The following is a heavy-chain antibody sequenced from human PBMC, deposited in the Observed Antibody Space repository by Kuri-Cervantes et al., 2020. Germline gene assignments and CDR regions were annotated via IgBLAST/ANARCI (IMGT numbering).Heavy chain of an antibody. CDR3: ARTSIAALDFDY. Sequence: SETLSLTCAVSGYSISSGYYWGWIRQPPGKGLEWIGTIYYSGSTYYNPSLKSRVTISVDKSKNQFSLKLSSVTAADTAVYYCARTSIAALDFDYWGQGTLVTVSS. J-gene: IGHJ4*02. CDR1: GYSISSGYY. CDR2: IYYSGST. V-gene: IGHV4-38-2*01. D-gene: IGHD6-6*01.